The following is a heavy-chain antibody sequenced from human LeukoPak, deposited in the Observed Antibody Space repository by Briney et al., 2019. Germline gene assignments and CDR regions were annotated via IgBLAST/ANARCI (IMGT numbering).Heavy chain of an antibody. CDR2: IKGNGYTI. D-gene: IGHD6-19*01. Sequence: PGGSLRLSCAASGFTFHNYAMHCVREAPGKGLEWGSLIKGNGYTIYNAGSVKGRFTISRDKSKTSLYLQNNSMRTEDTVLYYYGKDIGSGLSFDYWGQGTLVTVSS. CDR1: GFTFHNYA. J-gene: IGHJ4*02. V-gene: IGHV3-43*02. CDR3: GKDIGSGLSFDY.